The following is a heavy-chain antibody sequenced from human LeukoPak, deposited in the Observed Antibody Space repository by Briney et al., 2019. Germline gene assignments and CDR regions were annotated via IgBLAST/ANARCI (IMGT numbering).Heavy chain of an antibody. CDR3: ARGRYTFDY. CDR2: IYYGGST. CDR1: GGSISGYY. J-gene: IGHJ4*02. Sequence: SETLSLTCTVSGGSISGYYWTWIRQPPGKGLEYIGYIYYGGSTNHNPSLKSRVTISVDTSENQFSLKLSSVTAADTAVYYCARGRYTFDYWGQGTLVTVSS. D-gene: IGHD1-1*01. V-gene: IGHV4-59*01.